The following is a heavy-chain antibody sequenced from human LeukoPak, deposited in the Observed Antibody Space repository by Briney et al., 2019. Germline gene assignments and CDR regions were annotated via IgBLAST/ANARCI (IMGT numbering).Heavy chain of an antibody. D-gene: IGHD5-24*01. Sequence: GGSLRLSCAASGFTFDDYGMSWVRQAPGKGLEWVSYISSSGSTIYYADSVKGRFTISRDNAKNSLYLQMNSLRAEDTAVYYCARRTGLQPLNYYYYYYMDVWGKGTTVTISS. CDR2: ISSSGSTI. CDR3: ARRTGLQPLNYYYYYYMDV. V-gene: IGHV3-48*03. CDR1: GFTFDDYG. J-gene: IGHJ6*03.